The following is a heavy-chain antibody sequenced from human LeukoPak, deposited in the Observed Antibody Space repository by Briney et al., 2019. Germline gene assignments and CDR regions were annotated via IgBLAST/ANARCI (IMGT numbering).Heavy chain of an antibody. CDR3: ARVRTTDTLTGYKQELDY. V-gene: IGHV3-48*03. CDR2: ISAGAGVI. CDR1: GFTFSDYE. Sequence: GSLRLSCAASGFTFSDYEMNWVRQAPEKGLEWVSYISAGAGVIFYADFVKGRFSITRDNAKNSLFLQMNSLRAEDTAVYYCARVRTTDTLTGYKQELDYWGRGTLVTVSS. J-gene: IGHJ4*02. D-gene: IGHD3-9*01.